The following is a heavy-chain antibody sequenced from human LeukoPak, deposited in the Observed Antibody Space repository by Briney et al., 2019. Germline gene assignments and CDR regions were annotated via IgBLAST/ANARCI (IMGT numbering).Heavy chain of an antibody. J-gene: IGHJ6*03. CDR3: ARVQVSWNYLMFYYMDV. V-gene: IGHV3-48*03. Sequence: PGGSLRLSCAASGFTFSSYEMNWVRQAPGKGLEWVSYISSSGSTIYYADSVKGRFTISRDNAKNTLCLQMNSLRAEDTAVYYCARVQVSWNYLMFYYMDVWGKGTTVTVSS. D-gene: IGHD1-7*01. CDR2: ISSSGSTI. CDR1: GFTFSSYE.